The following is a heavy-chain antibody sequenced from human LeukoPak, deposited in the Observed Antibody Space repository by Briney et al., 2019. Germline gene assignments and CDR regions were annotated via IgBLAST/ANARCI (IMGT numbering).Heavy chain of an antibody. CDR1: GFTFNTYG. Sequence: GGSLRLSCAASGFTFNTYGMHWVRQAPGKGLEWVAVIWYDGSNKYYADSVKGRFTISRDNSKNTLSLQMNSLRAEDTALYYCAKDSSVPYGITDWGQGTLVTVSS. V-gene: IGHV3-33*06. D-gene: IGHD4-17*01. J-gene: IGHJ4*02. CDR3: AKDSSVPYGITD. CDR2: IWYDGSNK.